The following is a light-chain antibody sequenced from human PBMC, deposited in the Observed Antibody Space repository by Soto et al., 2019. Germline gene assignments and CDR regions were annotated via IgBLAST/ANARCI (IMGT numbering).Light chain of an antibody. V-gene: IGLV1-47*01. CDR3: AAWDDSLSAVV. CDR1: SSNIGINY. CDR2: RDN. Sequence: QPVLTQPPSASGTPGQRVTISCSGSSSNIGINYVYWYQQLPGTAPKLLIFRDNNRPSGVPDRFSGSKSGTSASLAISGLRSEDEADYYCAAWDDSLSAVVFGGGTKLTVL. J-gene: IGLJ2*01.